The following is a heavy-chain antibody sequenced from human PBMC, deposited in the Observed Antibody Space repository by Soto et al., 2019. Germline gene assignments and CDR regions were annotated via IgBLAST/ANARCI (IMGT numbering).Heavy chain of an antibody. CDR3: AKRQGTGLAAKNFDF. Sequence: EVQLLESGGGLVQPGGSLRLSCAASGFTFTSYGLSWVRQAPGKGLEWVSVISDGGDLIYYADSVKGRFSMSRDNSENMLYLQMTNLRAEDTAIYFCAKRQGTGLAAKNFDFWGQGTLVTVSS. V-gene: IGHV3-23*01. CDR2: ISDGGDLI. J-gene: IGHJ4*02. CDR1: GFTFTSYG. D-gene: IGHD2-15*01.